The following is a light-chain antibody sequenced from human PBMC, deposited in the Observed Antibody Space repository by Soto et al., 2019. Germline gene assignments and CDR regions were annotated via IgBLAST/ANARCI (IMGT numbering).Light chain of an antibody. V-gene: IGLV1-40*01. Sequence: QSVLTQPPSVSGAPGQRVTISCTGSSSNIGAGFDVHWYQQIPGTAPKLLIFGSTNRPSGVPDRFSGSKSGTSASLAITGLQAEDEADYHCQSYDSSLSAHVVFGGGTKLTVL. CDR1: SSNIGAGFD. CDR2: GST. J-gene: IGLJ2*01. CDR3: QSYDSSLSAHVV.